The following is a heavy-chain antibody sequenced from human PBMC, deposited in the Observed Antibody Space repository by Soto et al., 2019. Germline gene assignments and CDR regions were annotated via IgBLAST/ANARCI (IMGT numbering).Heavy chain of an antibody. CDR3: GGEILPGGADV. CDR1: GLTVRDSA. J-gene: IGHJ6*02. CDR2: IYASGAV. D-gene: IGHD3-10*01. V-gene: IGHV3-9*01. Sequence: EVQLVESGGGLVQPGRSLRLSCAASGLTVRDSAMHWVRQVTGGGLEWVSGIYASGAVGYVESVKGRFTMSRDVAKNSRYLEMNSLTTADTALYYCGGEILPGGADVWGQGTTVTVSS.